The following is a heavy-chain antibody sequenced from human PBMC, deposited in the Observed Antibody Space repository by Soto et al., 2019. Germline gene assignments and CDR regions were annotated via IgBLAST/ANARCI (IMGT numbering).Heavy chain of an antibody. D-gene: IGHD3-22*01. J-gene: IGHJ4*02. CDR3: ARDLKAIVVGLGY. V-gene: IGHV1-3*01. CDR1: GYTFTSYA. CDR2: INAGNGNT. Sequence: ASVKVSCKASGYTFTSYAMHWVRQAPGQRLEWMGWINAGNGNTKYSQKFQGRVTITRDTSASTAYMELSSLRSEDTAVYYCARDLKAIVVGLGYWGQGTLVTVSS.